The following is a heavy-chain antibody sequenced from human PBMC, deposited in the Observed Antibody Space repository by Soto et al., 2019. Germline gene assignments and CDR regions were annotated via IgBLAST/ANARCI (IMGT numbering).Heavy chain of an antibody. J-gene: IGHJ6*02. CDR2: INPNSGGT. CDR3: ARESRNDGSGYYYGGYYYYGMDV. Sequence: ASVKVAYKASGYAFTGYYVHRVREASGQGLEWMGWINPNSGGTNYAQKPQGRVAMTTDTSTSTAYMELRSLRSDDTAVYYCARESRNDGSGYYYGGYYYYGMDVWGQGTTVTVSS. CDR1: GYAFTGYY. V-gene: IGHV1-2*02. D-gene: IGHD3-22*01.